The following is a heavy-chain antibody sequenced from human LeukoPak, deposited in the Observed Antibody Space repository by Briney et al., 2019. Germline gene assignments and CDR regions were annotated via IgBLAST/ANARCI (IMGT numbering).Heavy chain of an antibody. CDR3: ARSPVPAAIAWFDP. V-gene: IGHV4-61*08. Sequence: SQTLSLTCTVSGASINSGDYYWTWVRQPPGKGLEWIGYIYYSGSTNYNPSLKSRVTISVDTSKNQFSLKLSSVTAADTAVYYCARSPVPAAIAWFDPWGQGTLVTVSS. J-gene: IGHJ5*02. D-gene: IGHD2-2*01. CDR1: GASINSGDYY. CDR2: IYYSGST.